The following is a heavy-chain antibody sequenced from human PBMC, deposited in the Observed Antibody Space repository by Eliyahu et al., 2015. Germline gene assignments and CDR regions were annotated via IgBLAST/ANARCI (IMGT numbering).Heavy chain of an antibody. Sequence: QVQLQESGPGLVKPSETLSLTCTVSGGSISSYYWSWIRQPPGKGLEWIGYIYYSGSTNYNPSLKSRVTISVDTSKNQFSLKLSSVTAADTAVYYCARSNYGSGSYYNFHYFDYWGQGTLVTVSS. J-gene: IGHJ4*02. V-gene: IGHV4-59*08. CDR3: ARSNYGSGSYYNFHYFDY. D-gene: IGHD3-10*01. CDR1: GGSISSYY. CDR2: IYYSGST.